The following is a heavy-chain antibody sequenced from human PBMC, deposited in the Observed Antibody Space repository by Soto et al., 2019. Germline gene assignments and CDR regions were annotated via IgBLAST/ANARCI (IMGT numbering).Heavy chain of an antibody. J-gene: IGHJ4*02. CDR2: INTNNGNA. Sequence: ASVKVSCKASGYTFNTFGISWVRQAPGQGLEWMGWINTNNGNANYAQKFQGRVSMTKDTSTSTAYMELTSLRSDDTAVYYCARSARMYYDFWSGSFGDYWGQGTLVTVSS. V-gene: IGHV1-18*01. D-gene: IGHD3-3*01. CDR3: ARSARMYYDFWSGSFGDY. CDR1: GYTFNTFG.